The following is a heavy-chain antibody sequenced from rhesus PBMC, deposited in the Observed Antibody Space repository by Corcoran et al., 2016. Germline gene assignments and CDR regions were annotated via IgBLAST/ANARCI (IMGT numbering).Heavy chain of an antibody. D-gene: IGHD6-43*01. J-gene: IGHJ4*01. CDR2: ISPYNGNK. Sequence: QVQLVQSGAEIKQPGASVKLSCKASGYTFTNYYMHWVRQAPGQGLEWIGLISPYNGNKGLAPNFPGRVPITTDTSTTTGYMELSSLRSEDTAVYYCTSEGAAATFGFDYWGQGVQVTVSS. CDR1: GYTFTNYY. CDR3: TSEGAAATFGFDY. V-gene: IGHV1-1*01.